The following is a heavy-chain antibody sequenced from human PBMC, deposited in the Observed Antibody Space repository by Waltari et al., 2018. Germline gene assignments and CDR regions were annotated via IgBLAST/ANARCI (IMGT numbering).Heavy chain of an antibody. D-gene: IGHD3-3*01. V-gene: IGHV4-34*01. Sequence: QVQLQQWGAGLLKPSETLSLTCAVYGGSFSGYYWSWIRQPPGKGLEWIGEINHSGSTNYNPSLKSRVTISVDTSKNQCSLKLSSVTAADTAVYYCARAPGVVIPFDYWGQGTLVTVSS. CDR3: ARAPGVVIPFDY. CDR1: GGSFSGYY. CDR2: INHSGST. J-gene: IGHJ4*02.